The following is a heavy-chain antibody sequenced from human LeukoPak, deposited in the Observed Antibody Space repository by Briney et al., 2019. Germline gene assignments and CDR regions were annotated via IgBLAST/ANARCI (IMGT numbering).Heavy chain of an antibody. CDR2: IYSGGST. V-gene: IGHV3-66*02. D-gene: IGHD1-26*01. CDR3: ASRLGATGHYFDY. J-gene: IGHJ4*02. Sequence: PGGSLRLSCAASGFTFSSYSMSWVRQAPGKGLEWVSVIYSGGSTYYADSVKGRFTISRDNSKNTLYLQMNSLRAEDTAVYYCASRLGATGHYFDYWGQGTLVTVSS. CDR1: GFTFSSYS.